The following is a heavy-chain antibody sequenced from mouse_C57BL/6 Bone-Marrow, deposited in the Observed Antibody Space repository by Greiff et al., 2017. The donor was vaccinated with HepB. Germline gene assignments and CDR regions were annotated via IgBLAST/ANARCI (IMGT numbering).Heavy chain of an antibody. J-gene: IGHJ4*01. CDR2: IRSKSNNYAT. Sequence: EVQRVESGGGLVQPKGSLKLSCAASGFSFNTYAMNWVRQAPGKGLEWVARIRSKSNNYATYYADSVKDRFTISRDDSESMLYLQMNNLKTEDTAMYYCVRLPERAMDYWGQGTSVTVSS. CDR1: GFSFNTYA. V-gene: IGHV10-1*01. CDR3: VRLPERAMDY. D-gene: IGHD5-5*01.